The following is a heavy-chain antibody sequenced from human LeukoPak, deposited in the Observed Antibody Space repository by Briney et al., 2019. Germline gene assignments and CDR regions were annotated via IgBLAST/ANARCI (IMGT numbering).Heavy chain of an antibody. CDR3: ARDRRVSNAFDI. CDR2: INPNSGGT. J-gene: IGHJ3*02. D-gene: IGHD6-13*01. CDR1: GYTFTGYY. V-gene: IGHV1-2*02. Sequence: ASVKVSCKASGYTFTGYYMHWVRQAPGQGLEWTGWINPNSGGTNYAQKFQGRVTMTRDTSISTAYMELSRLRSDDTAVYYCARDRRVSNAFDIWGQGTMVTVSS.